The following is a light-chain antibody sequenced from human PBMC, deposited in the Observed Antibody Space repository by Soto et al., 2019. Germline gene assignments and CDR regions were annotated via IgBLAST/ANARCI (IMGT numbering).Light chain of an antibody. Sequence: QSILTQPPSVSAAPGQTVTISCSGSHSNIGNNFVSWYQFVPGAAPQLLIYDNNKRPSGIPDRFSGSKSGTSATLGITGLQTGDEADYYCGTWDSSLSAVVFGGGTKLTVL. CDR1: HSNIGNNF. V-gene: IGLV1-51*01. J-gene: IGLJ2*01. CDR2: DNN. CDR3: GTWDSSLSAVV.